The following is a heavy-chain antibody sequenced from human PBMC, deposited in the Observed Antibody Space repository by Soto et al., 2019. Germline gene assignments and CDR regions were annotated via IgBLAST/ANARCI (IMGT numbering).Heavy chain of an antibody. CDR3: AKDREGNYYDSSGYYWDDAFDI. CDR2: ISGSGGST. D-gene: IGHD3-22*01. J-gene: IGHJ3*02. CDR1: GFTFSSYA. V-gene: IGHV3-23*01. Sequence: GGSLRLSCAASGFTFSSYAMSWVRQAPGKGLEWVSAISGSGGSTYYADSVKGRFTISRDNSKNTLYLQMNSLRAEDTAVYYCAKDREGNYYDSSGYYWDDAFDIWGQGTMVTVSS.